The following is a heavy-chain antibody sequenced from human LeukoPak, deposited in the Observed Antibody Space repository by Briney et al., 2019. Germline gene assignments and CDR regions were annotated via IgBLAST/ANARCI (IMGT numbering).Heavy chain of an antibody. Sequence: PGGSLRLSCAASGFTFSSYWMSWVRQAPGKGLEWVANIKQDGSEKYYVDSVKGRFTISRDNAKNSLYPQMNSLRAEDTAVYYCARDRIAAADDYYYGMDVWGQGTTVTVSS. CDR3: ARDRIAAADDYYYGMDV. CDR2: IKQDGSEK. J-gene: IGHJ6*02. V-gene: IGHV3-7*01. CDR1: GFTFSSYW. D-gene: IGHD6-13*01.